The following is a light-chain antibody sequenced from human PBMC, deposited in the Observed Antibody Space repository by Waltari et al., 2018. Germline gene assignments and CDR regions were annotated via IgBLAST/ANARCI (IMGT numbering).Light chain of an antibody. J-gene: IGKJ4*01. CDR1: QSIHDN. Sequence: EVLMTQSPATLSVSPGERVTLSCTASQSIHDNLAWYQQKPGQAPRLLIYGASTRATAVPARFRGGGSGTEFTLTISSQQSEDFGVYYCQQYNRWPPLTFGGGTKVDIK. V-gene: IGKV3-15*01. CDR2: GAS. CDR3: QQYNRWPPLT.